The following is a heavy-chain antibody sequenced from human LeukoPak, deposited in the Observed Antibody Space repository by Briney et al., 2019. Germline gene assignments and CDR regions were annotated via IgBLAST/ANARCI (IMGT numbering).Heavy chain of an antibody. D-gene: IGHD3-10*01. CDR2: IKQDGSEK. J-gene: IGHJ4*02. CDR3: ARSPYGSGSYAPDY. Sequence: GGSLRLSCAASGFTFSSYWMSWVRQAPGKGLEWVANIKQDGSEKYYVDSVKGRFTISRDNDKNSLYLQMNSLRAEDTAVYYCARSPYGSGSYAPDYWGQGTLVTVSS. CDR1: GFTFSSYW. V-gene: IGHV3-7*03.